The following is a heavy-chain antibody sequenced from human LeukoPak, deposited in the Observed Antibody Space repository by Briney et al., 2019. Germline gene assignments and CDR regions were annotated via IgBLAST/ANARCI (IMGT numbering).Heavy chain of an antibody. CDR2: INHSGST. V-gene: IGHV4-34*01. Sequence: SETLSLTCAVYGGSFSDYYWSWIRQPPGKGLEWIGEINHSGSTNYNPSLKTRATISLDTSNNYFSLKLNSVTAADTAVYYCARDTEMSAVFDSWGQGTLVTVSS. D-gene: IGHD5-18*01. CDR1: GGSFSDYY. J-gene: IGHJ4*02. CDR3: ARDTEMSAVFDS.